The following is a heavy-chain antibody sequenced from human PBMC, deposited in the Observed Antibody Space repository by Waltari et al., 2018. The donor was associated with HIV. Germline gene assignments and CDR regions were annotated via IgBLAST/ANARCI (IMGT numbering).Heavy chain of an antibody. Sequence: VQLVESGGGSIKSGGSLRLSCAASGFSVSNHWMEWVRQGPGKGLVWLGRINRDGGTREYAESVKGRFVISRDNARNTVYLQVNSLRVEDTAVYYCARASHYFEFSTFDGDYYFDLWGRGTRVAVSS. V-gene: IGHV3-74*01. J-gene: IGHJ4*02. CDR1: GFSVSNHW. D-gene: IGHD3-9*01. CDR3: ARASHYFEFSTFDGDYYFDL. CDR2: INRDGGTR.